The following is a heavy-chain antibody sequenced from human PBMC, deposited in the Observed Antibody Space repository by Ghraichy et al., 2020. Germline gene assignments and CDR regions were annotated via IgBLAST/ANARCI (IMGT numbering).Heavy chain of an antibody. V-gene: IGHV3-48*04. Sequence: GGSPRLSCAASGFTFSSYSMNWVRQAPGKGLEWVSYISSSSSTIYYADSVKGRFTISRDNAKNSLYLQMNSLRAEDTAVYYCARKPRYSYGYAFDYWGQGTLVTVSS. D-gene: IGHD5-18*01. J-gene: IGHJ4*02. CDR1: GFTFSSYS. CDR2: ISSSSSTI. CDR3: ARKPRYSYGYAFDY.